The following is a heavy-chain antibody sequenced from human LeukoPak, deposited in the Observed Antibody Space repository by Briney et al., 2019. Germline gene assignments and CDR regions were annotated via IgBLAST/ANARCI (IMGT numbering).Heavy chain of an antibody. V-gene: IGHV3-15*01. J-gene: IGHJ3*02. Sequence: GGSLRLSCAASGFTFSNAWMSWVRQAPGKGLEWVGRIKSKTDGGTTDYAAPVKGRFTISRDDSKNTLYLQMNSLKTEDTAVYYCARGVRARAFDIWGQGTMVTVSS. D-gene: IGHD3-10*01. CDR3: ARGVRARAFDI. CDR1: GFTFSNAW. CDR2: IKSKTDGGTT.